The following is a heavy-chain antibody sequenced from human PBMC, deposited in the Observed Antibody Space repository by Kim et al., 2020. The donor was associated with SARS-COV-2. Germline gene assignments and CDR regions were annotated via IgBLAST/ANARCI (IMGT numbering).Heavy chain of an antibody. CDR2: IT. V-gene: IGHV3-74*01. CDR3: TKDLTGAVDY. J-gene: IGHJ4*02. Sequence: ITSYADSVKGRFTVSRDNAKNTLYLQMNSLRAEDTAVYYCTKDLTGAVDYWGQGTLVTVSS. D-gene: IGHD7-27*01.